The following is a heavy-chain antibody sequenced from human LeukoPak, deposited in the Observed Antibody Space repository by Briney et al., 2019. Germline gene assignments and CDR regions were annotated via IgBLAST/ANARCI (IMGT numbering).Heavy chain of an antibody. CDR2: ISAYNGNT. Sequence: GASVKVSCKASGHTFTSYGISWVRQAPGQGLEWMGWISAYNGNTNYAQKLQGRVTMTTDTSTSTAYMELRSLRSDDTAVYYCARVKGITMVRGVIKPHYYGMDVWGQGTTVTVSS. D-gene: IGHD3-10*01. CDR3: ARVKGITMVRGVIKPHYYGMDV. CDR1: GHTFTSYG. V-gene: IGHV1-18*01. J-gene: IGHJ6*02.